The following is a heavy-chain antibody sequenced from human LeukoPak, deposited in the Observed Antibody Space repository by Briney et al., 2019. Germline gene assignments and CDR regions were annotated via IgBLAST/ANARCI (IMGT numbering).Heavy chain of an antibody. Sequence: ASVKVSCKASGYTFTSYGISWVRQAPGQGLEWMGWISVYNGNTNHAQKLQGRVTMTTDTSTSTAYMELRSLRSDDTAVYYCVRDPSYIVVVSSTVTGFDPWGQGTLVTVSS. CDR3: VRDPSYIVVVSSTVTGFDP. D-gene: IGHD2-2*01. CDR1: GYTFTSYG. V-gene: IGHV1-18*01. CDR2: ISVYNGNT. J-gene: IGHJ5*02.